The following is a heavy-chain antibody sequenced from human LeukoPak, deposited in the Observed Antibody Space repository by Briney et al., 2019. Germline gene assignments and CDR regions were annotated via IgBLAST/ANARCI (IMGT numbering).Heavy chain of an antibody. CDR3: ARDPLWFGEFCGMDV. J-gene: IGHJ6*02. V-gene: IGHV3-33*01. D-gene: IGHD3-10*01. CDR1: GFTFSSYG. CDR2: IWYDGSNK. Sequence: GGSLRLSCAASGFTFSSYGMHWVRQAPGKGLEWVAVIWYDGSNKYYADSVKGRFTISRDNSKNTLYLQMNSLRAEDTAVYYCARDPLWFGEFCGMDVWGQGTTVTVSS.